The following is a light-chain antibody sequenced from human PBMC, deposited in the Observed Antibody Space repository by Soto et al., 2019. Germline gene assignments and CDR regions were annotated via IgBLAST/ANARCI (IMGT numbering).Light chain of an antibody. V-gene: IGLV1-44*01. CDR1: NSNIGTYT. Sequence: QSVLTQPPSASGTPGQRVIISCSGSNSNIGTYTVNWYQQLPGTAPKLLIYADKYRPSGVPDRFSGSKSGTSASLAITGLQAEDEADYYCQSYDSSLNGYVFGTGTKLTVL. J-gene: IGLJ1*01. CDR3: QSYDSSLNGYV. CDR2: ADK.